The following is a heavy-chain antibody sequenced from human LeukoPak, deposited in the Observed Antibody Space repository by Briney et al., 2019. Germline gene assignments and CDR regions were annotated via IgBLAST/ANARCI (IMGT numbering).Heavy chain of an antibody. Sequence: SETLSLTCTVSGDSISDNYWSWIRQPAGKGLEWISRIHFNGNTDYNPSLKSRVTTSIDTPRNQFSLKLSSVTAADTAVFYCARDRGGSSWYNYYDAWGQGILVTVSS. CDR2: IHFNGNT. CDR1: GDSISDNY. D-gene: IGHD6-13*01. J-gene: IGHJ4*02. V-gene: IGHV4-4*07. CDR3: ARDRGGSSWYNYYDA.